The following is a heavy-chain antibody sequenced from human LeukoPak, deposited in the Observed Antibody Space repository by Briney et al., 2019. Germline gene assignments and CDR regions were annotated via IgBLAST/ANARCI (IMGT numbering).Heavy chain of an antibody. Sequence: SETLSLTCTVSGASIRSYYWSWVRQPPGRGLEWIGYMYNSGSTYYNPSLKSRVTISGDTSKNQFSLKLTSVTAADTAVYYCARLGGPAAVDYWGQGTLVTVSS. CDR3: ARLGGPAAVDY. V-gene: IGHV4-59*01. D-gene: IGHD2-2*01. J-gene: IGHJ4*02. CDR1: GASIRSYY. CDR2: MYNSGST.